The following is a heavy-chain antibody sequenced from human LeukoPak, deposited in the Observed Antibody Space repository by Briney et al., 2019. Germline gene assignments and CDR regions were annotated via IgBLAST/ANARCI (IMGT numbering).Heavy chain of an antibody. J-gene: IGHJ4*02. Sequence: SGPTLVKPTQTLTLTCSLSGFSLTTRPLGVGWIRQPPGKALEWLAVIYWDNDKRYHPSLTTRLTVTTATSKNQVVLIMTNMDPVDTATYYCAHRRSGYDWNHGDFDYWGLGTLVTVSS. CDR1: GFSLTTRPLG. CDR3: AHRRSGYDWNHGDFDY. V-gene: IGHV2-5*02. D-gene: IGHD1-20*01. CDR2: IYWDNDK.